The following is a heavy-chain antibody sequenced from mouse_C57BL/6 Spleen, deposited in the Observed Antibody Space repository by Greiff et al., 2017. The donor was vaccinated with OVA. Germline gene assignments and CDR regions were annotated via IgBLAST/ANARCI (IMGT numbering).Heavy chain of an antibody. CDR1: GYTFTSYW. Sequence: VQLQQSGAELVMPGASVKLSCKASGYTFTSYWMHWVKQRPGQGLEWIGEIDPSDSYTNYNQKFKGKSTLTVDKSSSTAYMQLSSLTSEDSAVYYCASLSAWFAYWGQGTLVTVSA. CDR3: ASLSAWFAY. J-gene: IGHJ3*01. V-gene: IGHV1-69*01. CDR2: IDPSDSYT.